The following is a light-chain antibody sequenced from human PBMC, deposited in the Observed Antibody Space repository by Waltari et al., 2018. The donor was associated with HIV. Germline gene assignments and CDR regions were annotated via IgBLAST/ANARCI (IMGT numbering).Light chain of an antibody. CDR1: EPISSW. V-gene: IGKV1-5*03. CDR3: HQYNSYPFS. CDR2: KAS. Sequence: DTQMTQSPATLSASVGARVTIVCRASEPISSWLAWYQQRPLMRPKLLISKASFLDSGVSARFSGSVSVTEFSFTIFDLQSYYLAIYFFHQYNSYPFSFGGVTNVEI. J-gene: IGKJ4*01.